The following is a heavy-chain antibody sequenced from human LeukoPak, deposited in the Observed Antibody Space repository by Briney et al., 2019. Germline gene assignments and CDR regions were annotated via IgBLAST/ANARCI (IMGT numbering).Heavy chain of an antibody. V-gene: IGHV1-8*01. J-gene: IGHJ4*02. D-gene: IGHD6-13*01. CDR2: MNPNSGNT. CDR1: GYTFTNYD. Sequence: ASVKVSCKASGYTFTNYDINWVRQATGQGLEWMGWMNPNSGNTGYAQKFQDRVTMTRSTSISTAYMELSSLRSEDTAVYYCARGNTQQLVRWPVDYWGQGTLVTVSS. CDR3: ARGNTQQLVRWPVDY.